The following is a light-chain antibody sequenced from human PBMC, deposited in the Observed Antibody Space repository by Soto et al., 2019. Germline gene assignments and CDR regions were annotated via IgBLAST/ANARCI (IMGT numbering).Light chain of an antibody. Sequence: DIQMTQSPSTLSASVGDRVTITCRASQSISTWLAWYQQKPGKAPKLLIYKASSLRNGVPSRFSGSGSGTEFTLTIDSLQPDDFASYYCQQYNGYPHTFGPGTKLAIK. J-gene: IGKJ2*01. CDR3: QQYNGYPHT. V-gene: IGKV1-5*03. CDR2: KAS. CDR1: QSISTW.